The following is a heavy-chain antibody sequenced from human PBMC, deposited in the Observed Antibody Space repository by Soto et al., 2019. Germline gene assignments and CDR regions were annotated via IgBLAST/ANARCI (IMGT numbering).Heavy chain of an antibody. Sequence: EVHLLQSGGGLVQTGGSLRLSCAASGFTFSNSVMSWVRQAPGKGLEWVSTIAGKTYYSDSVKGRFTISRDNSQSTLYLQMNSLRAEDTAVYYCARKTDVPTGMLDYWGQGTLVTVSS. V-gene: IGHV3-23*01. D-gene: IGHD2-2*01. CDR3: ARKTDVPTGMLDY. CDR1: GFTFSNSV. J-gene: IGHJ4*02. CDR2: IAGKT.